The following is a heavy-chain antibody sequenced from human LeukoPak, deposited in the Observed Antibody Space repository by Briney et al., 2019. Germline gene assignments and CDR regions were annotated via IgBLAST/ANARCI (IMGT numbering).Heavy chain of an antibody. CDR3: ARDRGYYDSSGAFGY. Sequence: PSETLSLTCTVSGGSNSRGGYYWSWIRQHPGKGLEWIGYIYYSGSTYYNPSLKSRVTISVDTSKNQFSLKLSSVTAADTAVYYCARDRGYYDSSGAFGYWGQGTLVTVSS. V-gene: IGHV4-31*03. CDR1: GGSNSRGGYY. J-gene: IGHJ4*02. CDR2: IYYSGST. D-gene: IGHD3-22*01.